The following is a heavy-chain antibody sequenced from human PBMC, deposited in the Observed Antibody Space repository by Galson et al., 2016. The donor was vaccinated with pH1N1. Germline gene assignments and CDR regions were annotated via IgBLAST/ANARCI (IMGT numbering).Heavy chain of an antibody. Sequence: SLRLSCATSGFTFGTYYMAWVRQAPGKGLEWVSSISPSSSYIHYVDSVGGRFTISRDNAKNTLYLQMTGLTVDDTAIYYCTRDGTDWSNNIDFWGQGTLVTVSS. D-gene: IGHD3-9*01. CDR3: TRDGTDWSNNIDF. V-gene: IGHV3-21*06. CDR2: ISPSSSYI. J-gene: IGHJ4*02. CDR1: GFTFGTYY.